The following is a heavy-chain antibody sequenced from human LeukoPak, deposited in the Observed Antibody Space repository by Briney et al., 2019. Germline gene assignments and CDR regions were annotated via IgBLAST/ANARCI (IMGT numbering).Heavy chain of an antibody. CDR3: TSGSYSRYFDY. J-gene: IGHJ4*02. D-gene: IGHD1-26*01. Sequence: SETLSLTCTVSGGSISSGDYYWSWIRQPPGKGLEWIGYIYYSGSTYYNPSLKSRVTISVDTSKNQFSLKLSSVTAADTAVYYCTSGSYSRYFDYWGQGTLVTVSS. CDR1: GGSISSGDYY. CDR2: IYYSGST. V-gene: IGHV4-30-4*08.